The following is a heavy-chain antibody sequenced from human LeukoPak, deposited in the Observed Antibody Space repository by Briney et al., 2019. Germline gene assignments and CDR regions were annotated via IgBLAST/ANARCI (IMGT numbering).Heavy chain of an antibody. CDR1: GFTFSGFS. V-gene: IGHV3-64*02. J-gene: IGHJ5*02. Sequence: GGSLRLSCAASGFTFSGFSMHWIRQAPGRGLEYVSAINGNGDKTFYTDSVRGRFTIFRHNSKNTLFLQMGSLRGEDTALYFCARIGMENFYDLWGQGTLVTVSS. CDR2: INGNGDKT. CDR3: ARIGMENFYDL. D-gene: IGHD2/OR15-2a*01.